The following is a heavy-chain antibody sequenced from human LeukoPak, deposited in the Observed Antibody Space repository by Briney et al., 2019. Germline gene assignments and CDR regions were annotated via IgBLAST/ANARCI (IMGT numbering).Heavy chain of an antibody. CDR1: GFTFSNYW. CDR3: ARGDIIAVADLFDY. V-gene: IGHV3-7*01. CDR2: IKQDGSDK. Sequence: PGGSLRLSCTASGFTFSNYWMSWVRQAPGKGLEWVANIKQDGSDKNYVDSVKGRFTISRDNSKNTLYLQMNSLRAEDTAVYYCARGDIIAVADLFDYWGQGTLVTVSS. J-gene: IGHJ4*02. D-gene: IGHD6-19*01.